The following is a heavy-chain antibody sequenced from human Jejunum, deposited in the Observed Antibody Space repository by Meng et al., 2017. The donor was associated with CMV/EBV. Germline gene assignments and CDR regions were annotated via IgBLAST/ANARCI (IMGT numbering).Heavy chain of an antibody. CDR3: ALFTRSWFDP. J-gene: IGHJ5*02. CDR1: GFSLSTSEVG. CDR2: IYWDDDK. V-gene: IGHV2-5*02. D-gene: IGHD2-2*01. Sequence: NLKESGPPTVKPTQTLTLTCTFSGFSLSTSEVGVGWIRQPPGKALEWLAVIYWDDDKRYSPSLKSRLTITKDTSKNQVVLTLTNMDPVDTATYYCALFTRSWFDPWGQGTLVTVSS.